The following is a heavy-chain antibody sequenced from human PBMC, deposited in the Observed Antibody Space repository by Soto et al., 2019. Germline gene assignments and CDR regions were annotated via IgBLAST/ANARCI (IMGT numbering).Heavy chain of an antibody. J-gene: IGHJ6*03. CDR2: INPNGGVT. CDR3: ARESGGATATLDYYYFYMDV. Sequence: QVQLVQSGAEVRKPGAXXTVSCRSSGDSFNDYYIHWVRQAPGQGFEWMGWINPNGGVTKYAQKFQGWVSMTRDTSIRTVYMQLSRLRSDDTAVYYCARESGGATATLDYYYFYMDVWGTGTTVTVSS. D-gene: IGHD5-12*01. CDR1: GDSFNDYY. V-gene: IGHV1-2*04.